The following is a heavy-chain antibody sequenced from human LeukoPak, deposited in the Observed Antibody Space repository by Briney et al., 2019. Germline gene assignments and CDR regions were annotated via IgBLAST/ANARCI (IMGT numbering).Heavy chain of an antibody. J-gene: IGHJ4*02. CDR2: IRYDGSNK. V-gene: IGHV3-30*02. Sequence: PGGSLRLSCAASGFTFNNYGMHWVRQAPGKGLEWVAFIRYDGSNKYYADSVKGRFTISRDNSKNTMYLQMNSLRAEDTAVYYCAKDPLHSSSWYYFDYWGQGTLVTASS. D-gene: IGHD6-13*01. CDR3: AKDPLHSSSWYYFDY. CDR1: GFTFNNYG.